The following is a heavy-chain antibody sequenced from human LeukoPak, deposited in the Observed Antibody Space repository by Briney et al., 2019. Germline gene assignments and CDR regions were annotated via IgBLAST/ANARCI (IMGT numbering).Heavy chain of an antibody. V-gene: IGHV1-46*01. CDR1: GYTFTSNY. CDR2: ISPSGGST. J-gene: IGHJ4*02. D-gene: IGHD1-26*01. CDR3: ARRLSGSYGD. Sequence: PLASVTVSCKAFGYTFTSNYMHWVRQAPGQGPEWMGVISPSGGSTTYAQKFQGRVTLTRDMSTSTDYLELSSLRSEDTAVYYCARRLSGSYGDWGQGTLVTVSS.